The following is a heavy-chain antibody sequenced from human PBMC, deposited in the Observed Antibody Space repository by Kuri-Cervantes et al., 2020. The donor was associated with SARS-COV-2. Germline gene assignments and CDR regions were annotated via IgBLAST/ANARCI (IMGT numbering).Heavy chain of an antibody. D-gene: IGHD5-18*01. Sequence: GGSLRLSCAASGFTFSSYAMSWVRQAPGKGLEWVSAISGSGGSTYYADSVKGRFTISRDNSKNTLYLQMNSLRAEDTAVYYCARGYSYGPVIYWGQGTLVTVSS. CDR1: GFTFSSYA. J-gene: IGHJ4*02. V-gene: IGHV3-23*01. CDR3: ARGYSYGPVIY. CDR2: ISGSGGST.